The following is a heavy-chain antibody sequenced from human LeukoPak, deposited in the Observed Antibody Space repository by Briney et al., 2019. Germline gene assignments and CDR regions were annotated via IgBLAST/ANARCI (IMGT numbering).Heavy chain of an antibody. Sequence: GGSLRLSCAASGFNFANHAMSWVRQTPGKGLEWVSAISGGGDITYYADSVTGRFTISRDNSKDTLFLQMHSLRPGDTAVYYCVREDTPATANYWGQGTPVTISS. V-gene: IGHV3-23*01. CDR2: ISGGGDIT. D-gene: IGHD2-21*02. CDR3: VREDTPATANY. J-gene: IGHJ4*02. CDR1: GFNFANHA.